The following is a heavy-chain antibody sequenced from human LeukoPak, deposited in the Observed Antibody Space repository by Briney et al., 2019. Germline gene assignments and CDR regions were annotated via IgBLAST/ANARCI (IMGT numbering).Heavy chain of an antibody. D-gene: IGHD3-9*01. Sequence: GGSLRLSCAASGFTFSSYAMSWVRQAPGKGLEWVSAISGSGGSTYYADSVKGRFTISRDNSKNTLYLQMNSLRAEDTAVYYCAKDRVLRYFDWLFGNWFDPWGQGTLVTVSS. CDR1: GFTFSSYA. CDR3: AKDRVLRYFDWLFGNWFDP. V-gene: IGHV3-23*01. CDR2: ISGSGGST. J-gene: IGHJ5*02.